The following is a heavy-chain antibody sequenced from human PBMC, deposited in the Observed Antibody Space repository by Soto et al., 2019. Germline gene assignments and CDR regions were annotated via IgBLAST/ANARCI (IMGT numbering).Heavy chain of an antibody. CDR2: IYTTGTT. V-gene: IGHV4-4*07. D-gene: IGHD2-2*03. CDR1: GGSIKDYY. Sequence: QVQLQEAGPGLVKPSETLSLTCPVSGGSIKDYYWSWIRQSAGKGLEWIGRIYTTGTTIYNPSLRSRVTMSVDTSENQFSLKLNSVTAADTALYYCARVLTGYFSGDSFDIWGQGTMVTVSS. J-gene: IGHJ3*02. CDR3: ARVLTGYFSGDSFDI.